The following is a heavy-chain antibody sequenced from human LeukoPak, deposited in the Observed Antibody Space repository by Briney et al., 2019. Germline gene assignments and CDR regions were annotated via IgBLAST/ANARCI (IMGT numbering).Heavy chain of an antibody. CDR3: AKDLGGKPYYYYGMDV. CDR2: ISGGGGGT. V-gene: IGHV3-23*01. J-gene: IGHJ6*02. Sequence: GGSLRLSCAASGYTFSSYAMTWVRQAPGKGLEWVSAISGGGGGTFYADSVKGRFTISRDNSKNTLYLQMNSLSAEDTAVYYCAKDLGGKPYYYYGMDVWGQGTTVTVSS. CDR1: GYTFSSYA.